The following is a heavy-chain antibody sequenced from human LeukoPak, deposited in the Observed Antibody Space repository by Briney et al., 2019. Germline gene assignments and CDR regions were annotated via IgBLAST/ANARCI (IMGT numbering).Heavy chain of an antibody. Sequence: GGSLRLSCAASGFTFSSYAMNWVRQAPGEGLEWVSVISGSSDRTYYADSVKSRFTISRDNSKNTLYLQMNSLRAEDTAVYYCAKGDNRNDMRSPWFDPWGQGTLVTVSS. CDR3: AKGDNRNDMRSPWFDP. CDR2: ISGSSDRT. CDR1: GFTFSSYA. D-gene: IGHD1-1*01. J-gene: IGHJ5*02. V-gene: IGHV3-23*01.